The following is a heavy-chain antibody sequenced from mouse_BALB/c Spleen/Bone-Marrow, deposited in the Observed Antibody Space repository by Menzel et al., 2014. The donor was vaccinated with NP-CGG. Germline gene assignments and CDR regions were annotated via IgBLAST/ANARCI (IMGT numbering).Heavy chain of an antibody. CDR1: GYTFTDYA. J-gene: IGHJ2*01. CDR2: ISTYYGDA. V-gene: IGHV1S137*01. Sequence: VQLQQSGAELVRPGVSVKISCKGSGYTFTDYAVHWVKQSHAKSLEWIGVISTYYGDATYNQKFKGKATMTVDKSSSTAYMELARLTSEDSVIYYCARDLDYWGQGTTLTVSS. CDR3: ARDLDY.